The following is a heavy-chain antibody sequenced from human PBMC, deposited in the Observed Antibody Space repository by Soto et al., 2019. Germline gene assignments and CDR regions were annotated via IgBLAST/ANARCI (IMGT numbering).Heavy chain of an antibody. D-gene: IGHD2-2*01. V-gene: IGHV3-21*01. J-gene: IGHJ4*02. Sequence: GGSLRLSCAASGFTFSSYSMNWVRQAPGKGLEWVSSISSSSSHIFYADSVKGRLTISRDNANNSLYLQMNSLRAEDTAVYYCATRYCTSTNCYSFDYWGQGILVTVSS. CDR3: ATRYCTSTNCYSFDY. CDR2: ISSSSSHI. CDR1: GFTFSSYS.